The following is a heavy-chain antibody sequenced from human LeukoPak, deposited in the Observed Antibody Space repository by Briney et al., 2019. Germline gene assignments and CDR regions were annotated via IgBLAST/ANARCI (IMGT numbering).Heavy chain of an antibody. Sequence: PGGSLRLSCAASGFTFSDYYMSWIRQAPGKGLEWVSYISSSGSTIYYADSVKGRFTISRDNAKNSLYLQMNSLRAEDTAVYYCAREGNTPHPYGFGYYYYMDVWGKGTTVTISS. CDR2: ISSSGSTI. J-gene: IGHJ6*03. V-gene: IGHV3-11*04. CDR1: GFTFSDYY. D-gene: IGHD4-17*01. CDR3: AREGNTPHPYGFGYYYYMDV.